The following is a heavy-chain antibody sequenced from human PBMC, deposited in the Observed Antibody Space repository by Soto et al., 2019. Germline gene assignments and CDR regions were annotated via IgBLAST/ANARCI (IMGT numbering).Heavy chain of an antibody. Sequence: QITLKESGPALVKSTQTLTLTCTFSGFSLSTSGVGVGWIRQSPGKALEWLAVIYWDGYKHYSPSLKSRLTITEDTSKNQVVLTMTNMDPVDTATYYCAHKGYGDYPLDYWGQGTLVTVSS. CDR2: IYWDGYK. J-gene: IGHJ4*02. V-gene: IGHV2-5*02. D-gene: IGHD4-17*01. CDR1: GFSLSTSGVG. CDR3: AHKGYGDYPLDY.